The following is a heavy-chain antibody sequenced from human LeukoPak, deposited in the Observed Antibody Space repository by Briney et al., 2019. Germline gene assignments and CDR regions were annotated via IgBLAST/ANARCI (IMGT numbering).Heavy chain of an antibody. J-gene: IGHJ4*02. V-gene: IGHV3-21*04. D-gene: IGHD6-19*01. Sequence: SGGSLRLSCAASGFTFSSYSMNWVRQAPGKGLEWVSSISSSSSYIYYADSVKGRFTISRDNAKNSPYLQMNSLRAEDTAVYYCAKSLSSGCYWGQGTLVTVSS. CDR3: AKSLSSGCY. CDR2: ISSSSSYI. CDR1: GFTFSSYS.